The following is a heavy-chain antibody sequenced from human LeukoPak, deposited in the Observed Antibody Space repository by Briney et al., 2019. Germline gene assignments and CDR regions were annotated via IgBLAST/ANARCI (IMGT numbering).Heavy chain of an antibody. CDR1: GFTFSSYS. V-gene: IGHV3-21*01. CDR3: ARAPHYDYVWGSYRPFDY. Sequence: GGSLRLSCAASGFTFSSYSTNWVRQAPGKGLEWVSSISSSSSYIYYADSVKGRFTISRDNAKNSLYLQMNSLRAEDTAVYYCARAPHYDYVWGSYRPFDYWGQGTLVTVSS. J-gene: IGHJ4*02. D-gene: IGHD3-16*02. CDR2: ISSSSSYI.